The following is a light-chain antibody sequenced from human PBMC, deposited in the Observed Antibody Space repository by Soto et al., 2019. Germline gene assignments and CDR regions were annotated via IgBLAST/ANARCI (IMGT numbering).Light chain of an antibody. CDR2: GAS. J-gene: IGKJ1*01. Sequence: EVVLTQSPATLSLSPGERATLSCRASENVRTFVDWYQQKPGQAPRLLIHGASTRATGIPARFSGSGSGTEFTLTISSLQSEDFAVYYCQQYNNWPRTFGQGTKVDIK. CDR1: ENVRTF. V-gene: IGKV3-15*01. CDR3: QQYNNWPRT.